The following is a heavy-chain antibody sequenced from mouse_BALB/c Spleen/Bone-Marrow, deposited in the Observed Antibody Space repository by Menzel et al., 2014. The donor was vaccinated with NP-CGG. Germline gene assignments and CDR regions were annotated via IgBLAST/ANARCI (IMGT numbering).Heavy chain of an antibody. CDR1: GFTFNTYA. Sequence: EVQGVESGGGLVQPQGSLKLSCAASGFTFNTYAMNWVRQAPGKGLEWVARIKSKSNNYPTYYADSVKDRFTISRDDSQSMLYLQMNNLKTEDTAMYYCVTSTYFDVWGAGTTVTVSS. D-gene: IGHD6-1*01. V-gene: IGHV10-1*02. CDR2: IKSKSNNYPT. J-gene: IGHJ1*01. CDR3: VTSTYFDV.